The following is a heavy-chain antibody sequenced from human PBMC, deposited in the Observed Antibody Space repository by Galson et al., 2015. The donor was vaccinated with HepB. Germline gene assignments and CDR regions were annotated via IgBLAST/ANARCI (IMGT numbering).Heavy chain of an antibody. CDR3: AKDPRWDRSY. J-gene: IGHJ4*02. CDR2: ISGSAGSA. Sequence: SLRLSCAASGFTFSSYAMSWVRQAPGKGLEWVSAISGSAGSAYYADSVKGRFTISRDNSENTLYLQMNSPRADDTAVYYCAKDPRWDRSYWGQGTLVTVSS. V-gene: IGHV3-23*01. CDR1: GFTFSSYA. D-gene: IGHD1-26*01.